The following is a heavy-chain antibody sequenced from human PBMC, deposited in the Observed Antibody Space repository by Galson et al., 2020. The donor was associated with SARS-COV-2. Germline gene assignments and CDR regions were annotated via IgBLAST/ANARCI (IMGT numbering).Heavy chain of an antibody. Sequence: ETSETLSLTCSVSVGSISSSTYYWGWIRQPPGKGLEWIGIIYYSGDTYYNPSLKSRVTISVDTSKNQFSLNLSSVSAADTAVYYCASLPYTHYAAYWGQGTLVTVSS. CDR3: ASLPYTHYAAY. CDR2: IYYSGDT. CDR1: VGSISSSTYY. J-gene: IGHJ4*02. D-gene: IGHD4-4*01. V-gene: IGHV4-39*01.